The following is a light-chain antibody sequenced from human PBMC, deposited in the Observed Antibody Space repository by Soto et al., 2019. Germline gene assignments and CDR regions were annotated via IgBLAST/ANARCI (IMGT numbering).Light chain of an antibody. CDR3: QQRSDWPRT. CDR1: QSVSGY. J-gene: IGKJ1*01. Sequence: EIVLTQSPATLSLSPGERATLSCRASQSVSGYLAWYQQKPGQAPRLLIYDASNRATGISARFSGSGSGTDSTLTISSLEPEDFAVYYCQQRSDWPRTFGQGTKVDIK. CDR2: DAS. V-gene: IGKV3-11*01.